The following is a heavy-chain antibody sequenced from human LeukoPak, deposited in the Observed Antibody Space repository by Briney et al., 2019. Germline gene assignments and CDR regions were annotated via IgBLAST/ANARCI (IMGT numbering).Heavy chain of an antibody. Sequence: ASVKVSCKASGYTFTGYYMHWVRQAPGQGLEWMGWINPNSGGTNYAQKFQGRVTMTRDTSISTAYMELSRLRSDDTAVYYCARDRCSGGSRYPNWFDPWGQGTLVTVSS. CDR3: ARDRCSGGSRYPNWFDP. V-gene: IGHV1-2*02. D-gene: IGHD2-15*01. J-gene: IGHJ5*02. CDR1: GYTFTGYY. CDR2: INPNSGGT.